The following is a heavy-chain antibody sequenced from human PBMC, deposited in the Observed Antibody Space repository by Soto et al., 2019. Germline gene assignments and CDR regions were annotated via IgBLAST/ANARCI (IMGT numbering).Heavy chain of an antibody. CDR3: TRGYYGSGSYPWPDY. D-gene: IGHD3-10*01. CDR1: GGSISSGGYY. J-gene: IGHJ4*02. CDR2: IYYSGST. Sequence: SETLSLTCTVSGGSISSGGYYWSWIRQHPGKGLEWTGYIYYSGSTYYNPSLKSRVTISVDTSKNQFSLKLSSVTAADAAVYYCTRGYYGSGSYPWPDYWGQGTLVTVSS. V-gene: IGHV4-31*03.